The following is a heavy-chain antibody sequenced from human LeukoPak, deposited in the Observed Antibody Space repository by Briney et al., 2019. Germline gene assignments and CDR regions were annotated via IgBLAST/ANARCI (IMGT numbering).Heavy chain of an antibody. D-gene: IGHD4-11*01. CDR2: IYHSGST. J-gene: IGHJ3*02. CDR1: GYSISSGCY. V-gene: IGHV4-38-2*01. CDR3: ARVPPEGYGNYGAFAI. Sequence: PSETLCLTCAVSGYSISSGCYWGWIRQPPGKGLEWIGSIYHSGSTYYNPSLKSRVTISVDTSKNQFSLKLSSVTAADTAVYYCARVPPEGYGNYGAFAIWGQGTKDTVSS.